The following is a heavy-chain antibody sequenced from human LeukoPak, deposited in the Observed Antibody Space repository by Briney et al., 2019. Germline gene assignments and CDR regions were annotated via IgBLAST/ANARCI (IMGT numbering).Heavy chain of an antibody. CDR3: ARPSYCSGGSCLILDY. V-gene: IGHV3-7*01. D-gene: IGHD2-15*01. J-gene: IGHJ4*02. Sequence: GGSLRLSCAASGFTFDDSVMSWVRQAPGKGLEWVANIKQDGSEKYYVDSVKGRFTISRDNAKNSLYLQMNSLRAEDTAVYYCARPSYCSGGSCLILDYWGQGTLVTVSS. CDR1: GFTFDDSV. CDR2: IKQDGSEK.